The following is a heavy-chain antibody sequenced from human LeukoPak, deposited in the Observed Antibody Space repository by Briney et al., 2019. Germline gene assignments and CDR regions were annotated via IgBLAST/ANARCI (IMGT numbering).Heavy chain of an antibody. V-gene: IGHV3-21*01. CDR3: ARETMVRGKLYGMDV. J-gene: IGHJ6*02. CDR1: GFTFSSYS. Sequence: GGSLRLSCAASGFTFSSYSMSWVRQAPGKGLAWVSSISSSSSYIYYADSVKGRFTISRDNAKNSLYLQMNSLRAEDTAVYYCARETMVRGKLYGMDVWGQGTTVTVSS. D-gene: IGHD3-10*01. CDR2: ISSSSSYI.